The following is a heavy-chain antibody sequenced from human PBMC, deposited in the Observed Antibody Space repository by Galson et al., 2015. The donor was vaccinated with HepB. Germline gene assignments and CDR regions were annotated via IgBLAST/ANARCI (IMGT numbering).Heavy chain of an antibody. Sequence: SLRLSCAASGFTFSSYAMSWVRQAPGKGLEWVSSISSSSSYIYYADSVKGRFTISRDNAKNSLYLQMNSLRAEDTAVYYCARDYGGKNGDYWGQGTLVTVSS. CDR3: ARDYGGKNGDY. D-gene: IGHD4-23*01. V-gene: IGHV3-21*01. CDR1: GFTFSSYA. CDR2: ISSSSSYI. J-gene: IGHJ4*02.